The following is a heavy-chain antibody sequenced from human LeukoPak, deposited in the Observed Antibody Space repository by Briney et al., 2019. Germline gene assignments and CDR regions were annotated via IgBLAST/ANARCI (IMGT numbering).Heavy chain of an antibody. J-gene: IGHJ5*02. CDR1: GGSISSYY. CDR2: IYYSGST. CDR3: ARAVSSGRGVGFDP. Sequence: SETLSLTCTVSGGSISSYYWSWIRQPPGKGLEWIGYIYYSGSTNYNPSLKSRVTISVDTSKNQFSLKLSSVTAADTAVYYCARAVSSGRGVGFDPWGQGTLVTVSS. D-gene: IGHD3-22*01. V-gene: IGHV4-59*01.